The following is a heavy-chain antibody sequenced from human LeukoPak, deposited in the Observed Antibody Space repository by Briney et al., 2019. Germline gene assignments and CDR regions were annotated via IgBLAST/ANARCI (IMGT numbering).Heavy chain of an antibody. Sequence: PGGSLRLSCAASGLTSSNYWMNWVRQAPGKGLEWVASIKEDGSEKYYVDSVKGRFTISRDNAKNSLYLQMNSLRAEDTAVYYCATAGASGSYYRWFDPWGQGTLVTVS. D-gene: IGHD3-10*01. CDR2: IKEDGSEK. V-gene: IGHV3-7*01. J-gene: IGHJ5*02. CDR3: ATAGASGSYYRWFDP. CDR1: GLTSSNYW.